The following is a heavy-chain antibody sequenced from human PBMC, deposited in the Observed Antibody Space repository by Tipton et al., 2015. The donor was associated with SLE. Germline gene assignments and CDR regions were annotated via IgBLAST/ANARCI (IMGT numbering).Heavy chain of an antibody. J-gene: IGHJ4*02. V-gene: IGHV6-1*01. Sequence: GLVKSSQTLSLTCAISGDTVSSDSGAWNWIRQSPSRGLEWLGRTYYKSRWYTDYAESVKSRISINADTSKNQLTLQLISVIPEDTAVYYCVRDYYDRSGYYPFDSWGQGTLVTVSS. CDR1: GDTVSSDSGA. D-gene: IGHD3-22*01. CDR2: TYYKSRWYT. CDR3: VRDYYDRSGYYPFDS.